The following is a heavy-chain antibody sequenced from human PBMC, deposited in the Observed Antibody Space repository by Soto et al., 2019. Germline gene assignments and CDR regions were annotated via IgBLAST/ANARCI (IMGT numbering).Heavy chain of an antibody. V-gene: IGHV3-23*01. CDR2: LSGSGGST. CDR1: GFTFSNYA. CDR3: ARGYCSGGSCYLPLDY. Sequence: EMQLSESGGGLVQPGGSLRLSCVASGFTFSNYAMSWVRQAPGKGLEWVSGLSGSGGSTYYADSVKGRFTIFRDNSKNTLDLQMNSLRVDDTAVYYCARGYCSGGSCYLPLDYWGQGTLVTVSS. J-gene: IGHJ4*02. D-gene: IGHD2-15*01.